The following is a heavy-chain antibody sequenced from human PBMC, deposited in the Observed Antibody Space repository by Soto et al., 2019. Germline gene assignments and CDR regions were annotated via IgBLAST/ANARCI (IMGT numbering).Heavy chain of an antibody. J-gene: IGHJ4*02. CDR1: GFTFSSYA. Sequence: GGSLRLSCAASGFTFSSYAMSWVRQAPGKGLEWVSAISGSGGSTYYADSVKGRFTISRDNSKNTLYLQMNSLRAEDTAVYYCAKDTGRAAAGNITEFEDWGQGTLVTVSS. D-gene: IGHD6-13*01. V-gene: IGHV3-23*01. CDR2: ISGSGGST. CDR3: AKDTGRAAAGNITEFED.